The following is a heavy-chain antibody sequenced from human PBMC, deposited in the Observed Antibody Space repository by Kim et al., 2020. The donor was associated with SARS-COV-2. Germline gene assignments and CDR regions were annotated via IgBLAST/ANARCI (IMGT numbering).Heavy chain of an antibody. CDR2: IYSGGETT. V-gene: IGHV3-23*03. Sequence: GGSLRLSCAASGFTFSFYPMGWVRQAPGRGLEWVSVIYSGGETTHYADSVKGRFSVSRDDAKNKLYLQMNNLRGEDTATYYCAKGGATIYFDYLGVGSLV. CDR3: AKGGATIYFDY. J-gene: IGHJ4*02. D-gene: IGHD5-12*01. CDR1: GFTFSFYP.